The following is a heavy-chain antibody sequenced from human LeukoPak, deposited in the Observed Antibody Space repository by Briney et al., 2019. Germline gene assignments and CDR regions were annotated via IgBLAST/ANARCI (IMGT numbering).Heavy chain of an antibody. D-gene: IGHD2-2*02. J-gene: IGHJ4*02. CDR1: GFTFSSGY. CDR3: ARYTGGGVY. CDR2: ISSDGSNT. V-gene: IGHV3-74*03. Sequence: GGSLRLSCAVSGFTFSSGYMHWVRPPPGKGPVWVSRISSDGSNTTYADSVKGRFTISRDDARNTLYLQMNSLRDGDRAVYYCARYTGGGVYWGQGTLVTVSS.